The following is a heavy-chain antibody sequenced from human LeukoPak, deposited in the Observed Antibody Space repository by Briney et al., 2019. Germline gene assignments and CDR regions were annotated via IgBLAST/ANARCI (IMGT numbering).Heavy chain of an antibody. CDR2: ITGDSGAT. CDR3: AKDPNGDYVGAFDS. CDR1: GLTFRNYA. Sequence: PGGSLRLSCAASGLTFRNYAMTWVRHAPGKGLEWVSSITGDSGATSYADSVNGWFTVYRDNSINTLYLQMNSLRAGDTAVYYCAKDPNGDYVGAFDSWGQGTLVTVSS. D-gene: IGHD4-17*01. J-gene: IGHJ3*01. V-gene: IGHV3-23*01.